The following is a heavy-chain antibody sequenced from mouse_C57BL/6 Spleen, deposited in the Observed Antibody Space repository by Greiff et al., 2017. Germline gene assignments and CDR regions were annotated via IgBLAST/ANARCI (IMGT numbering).Heavy chain of an antibody. Sequence: EVQLQQSGPELVKPGASVKISCKASGYTFTDYYMNWVKQSHGKSLEWIGDINPNNGGTSYNQKFKGKATLTVDKSSSTAYMELRSLTSEDSAVYYCAALTTVDYWGQGTTLTVSS. CDR1: GYTFTDYY. CDR3: AALTTVDY. CDR2: INPNNGGT. D-gene: IGHD1-1*01. J-gene: IGHJ2*01. V-gene: IGHV1-26*01.